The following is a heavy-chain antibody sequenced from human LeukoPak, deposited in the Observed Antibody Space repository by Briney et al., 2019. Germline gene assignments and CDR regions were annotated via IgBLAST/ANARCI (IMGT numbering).Heavy chain of an antibody. V-gene: IGHV4-39*06. CDR1: GVSISSGSNY. J-gene: IGHJ3*01. CDR3: GRSDGYGLVGV. D-gene: IGHD3-10*01. CDR2: IYSSGRP. Sequence: SETLSLTCSVSGVSISSGSNYWGWLRQPPGKARGGYGSIYSSGRPYYTPSLQIRVIILIDTDKNHFPLNLRSVADAAAALYYCGRSDGYGLVGVWGQGTMVTVS.